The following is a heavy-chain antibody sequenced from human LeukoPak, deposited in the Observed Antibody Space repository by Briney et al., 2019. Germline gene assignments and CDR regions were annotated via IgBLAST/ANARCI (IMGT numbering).Heavy chain of an antibody. CDR1: GGSISSGDYY. J-gene: IGHJ3*02. CDR3: ARASSIVVVVAHAFDI. V-gene: IGHV4-30-4*08. D-gene: IGHD2-15*01. Sequence: SETPSLTCTVSGGSISSGDYYWSWIRQPPGKGLEWIGYIYYSGSTYYNPSLKSRVTISVDTSKNQFSLKLSSVTAADTAVYYCARASSIVVVVAHAFDIWGQGTMVTVSS. CDR2: IYYSGST.